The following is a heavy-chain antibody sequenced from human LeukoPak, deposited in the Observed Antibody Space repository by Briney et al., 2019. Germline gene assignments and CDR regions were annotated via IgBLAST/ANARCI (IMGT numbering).Heavy chain of an antibody. CDR1: GGTFSSYA. D-gene: IGHD3-10*01. V-gene: IGHV1-69*06. CDR3: AKDDAWLRFGE. Sequence: SVKVSCKASGGTFSSYAVSWVRLTPGQGLEWLGGIIPVFGTTTYAQKFQAKVTMTADKSTNTAYLEISSLTSDDTAVYYRAKDDAWLRFGEWSQGTLVTVSS. CDR2: IIPVFGTT. J-gene: IGHJ4*02.